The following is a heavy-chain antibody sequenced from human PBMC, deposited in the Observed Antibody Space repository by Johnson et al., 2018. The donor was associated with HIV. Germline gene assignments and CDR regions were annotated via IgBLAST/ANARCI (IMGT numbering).Heavy chain of an antibody. CDR1: GFTFSNYA. J-gene: IGHJ3*02. D-gene: IGHD5-18*01. CDR3: ANGGYSYGYDAFDI. V-gene: IGHV3-9*01. Sequence: VQLVESGGGVVQPGRSLRLSCAASGFTFSNYAMHWVRQGPGKGREWVGGISWNSGSIGYADSVKGRFTISRDNSKNTLYLQMNSLRAEDTAVYYCANGGYSYGYDAFDIWGQGTMVTVSS. CDR2: ISWNSGSI.